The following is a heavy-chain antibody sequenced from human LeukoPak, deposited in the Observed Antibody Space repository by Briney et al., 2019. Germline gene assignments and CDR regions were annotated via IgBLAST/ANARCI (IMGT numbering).Heavy chain of an antibody. V-gene: IGHV3-7*01. CDR3: VEGSGSYYIV. Sequence: SGGSLRLSCAASGFTFSSYWMSWVRQAPGKGLEWVTNIKQDGSEKYYVDSVKGRFTISRDNAKNSLYLQMNSLRAEDTAVYYCVEGSGSYYIVWGQGTLVTVSS. J-gene: IGHJ4*02. CDR1: GFTFSSYW. D-gene: IGHD3-10*01. CDR2: IKQDGSEK.